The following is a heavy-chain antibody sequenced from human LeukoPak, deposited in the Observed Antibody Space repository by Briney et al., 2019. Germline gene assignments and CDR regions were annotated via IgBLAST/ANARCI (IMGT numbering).Heavy chain of an antibody. CDR2: ISSSSSYI. V-gene: IGHV3-21*01. D-gene: IGHD5-24*01. Sequence: GGSLRLSCAASGFTFGSYSMNWVRQAPGKGLEWVSSISSSSSYIYYADSVKGRFTISRDNAKNSLYLQMNSLRAEDTAVYYCARPRGMATNLDAFDIWGQGTMVTVSS. CDR3: ARPRGMATNLDAFDI. J-gene: IGHJ3*02. CDR1: GFTFGSYS.